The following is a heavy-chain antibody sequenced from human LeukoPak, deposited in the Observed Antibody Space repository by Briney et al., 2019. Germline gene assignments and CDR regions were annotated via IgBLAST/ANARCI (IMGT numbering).Heavy chain of an antibody. CDR1: GGSISSGDYY. Sequence: SETLSLTCTVSGGSISSGDYYWSWIRQPPGKGLEWIGYIYYSGSTYYNPSPKSRVTISVDPSKNQFSLKLSSVTAADTAVYYCARGAVAATFDYWGQGTLVTVSS. CDR2: IYYSGST. V-gene: IGHV4-30-4*01. D-gene: IGHD6-19*01. CDR3: ARGAVAATFDY. J-gene: IGHJ4*02.